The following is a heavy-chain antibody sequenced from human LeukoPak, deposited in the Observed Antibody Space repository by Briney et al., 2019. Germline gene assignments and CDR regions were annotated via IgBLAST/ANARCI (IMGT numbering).Heavy chain of an antibody. Sequence: GGSLRLSCAASGFTVTNIYISWVRQAPGKGLEWVSVIYSGGTTYYADSVKGRFTISRDNSKNTLHLQMNSLRAEDTAVYYCARDQYSYAHAAHWGQGTLVTVSS. D-gene: IGHD5-18*01. CDR3: ARDQYSYAHAAH. V-gene: IGHV3-66*01. CDR2: IYSGGTT. J-gene: IGHJ4*02. CDR1: GFTVTNIY.